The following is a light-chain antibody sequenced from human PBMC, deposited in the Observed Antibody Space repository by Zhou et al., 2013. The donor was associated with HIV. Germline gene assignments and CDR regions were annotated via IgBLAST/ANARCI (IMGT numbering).Light chain of an antibody. CDR2: AAS. CDR1: QGIGSY. J-gene: IGKJ3*01. V-gene: IGKV1-9*01. Sequence: DIQLTQSPSFLSASVGDRVTITCRASQGIGSYLAWYQQKPGIAPKLLIYAASTLQSGVPSRFSGSGSGTEFTLTISSLQPEDFASYYCQHLNSYGRTFGPRDRKWSIK. CDR3: QHLNSYGRT.